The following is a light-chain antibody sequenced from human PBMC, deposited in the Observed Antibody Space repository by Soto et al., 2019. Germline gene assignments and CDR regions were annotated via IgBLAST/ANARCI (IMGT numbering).Light chain of an antibody. CDR1: QSVSSN. V-gene: IGKV3-15*01. CDR2: DAS. Sequence: EIVMTQSPATLSVSPGERATLSCRDSQSVSSNLVWYQQKPCQAARLLIYDASSRATGIPARFSGSGSGTECNYTTSSLQYEDFAAYYCQQYNNWPMTFGQGIKEEIK. J-gene: IGKJ1*01. CDR3: QQYNNWPMT.